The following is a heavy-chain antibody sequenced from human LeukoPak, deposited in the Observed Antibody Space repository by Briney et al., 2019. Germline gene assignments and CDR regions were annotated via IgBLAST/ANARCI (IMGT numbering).Heavy chain of an antibody. CDR2: IYYSGST. CDR3: ASGRYCSGGSCYWRFDY. CDR1: GGSISSYY. V-gene: IGHV4-59*01. Sequence: PSETLSLTCTVSGGSISSYYWSWSRQPPGKGLEWIGYIYYSGSTNYNPSLKSRVTISVDTSKNQFSLKLSSVTAADTAVYYCASGRYCSGGSCYWRFDYWGQGTLVTVSS. J-gene: IGHJ4*02. D-gene: IGHD2-15*01.